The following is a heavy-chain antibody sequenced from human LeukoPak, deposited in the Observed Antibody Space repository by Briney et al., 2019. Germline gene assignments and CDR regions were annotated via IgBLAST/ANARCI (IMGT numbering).Heavy chain of an antibody. J-gene: IGHJ3*02. Sequence: AAVKVSCKASGYTFTDYYMHWVRQAPGQGLECMGWINIDSGGTNNAQKFQGRVTMTRDRSISTAYMELSRLTSDDTAVYYCARGDGYGITMIVVAPDDAFDIWGQGTMVTVSS. CDR2: INIDSGGT. V-gene: IGHV1-2*02. CDR1: GYTFTDYY. D-gene: IGHD3-22*01. CDR3: ARGDGYGITMIVVAPDDAFDI.